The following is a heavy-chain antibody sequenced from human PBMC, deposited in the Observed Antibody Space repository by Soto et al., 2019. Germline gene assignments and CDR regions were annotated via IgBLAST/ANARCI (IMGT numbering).Heavy chain of an antibody. CDR3: ARDGQSLAPYALDG. CDR2: ISHDGSNK. CDR1: GFTFSGHA. Sequence: QVQVVESGGGVVQPGRSLRLSCTASGFTFSGHAMHCVRQPPGKGLEWVAQISHDGSNKYYADYVKGRLTISRDNSKNTLDVQMDSLRVEDTAVYYCARDGQSLAPYALDGWGQGTSVTVSS. D-gene: IGHD6-19*01. V-gene: IGHV3-33*01. J-gene: IGHJ6*02.